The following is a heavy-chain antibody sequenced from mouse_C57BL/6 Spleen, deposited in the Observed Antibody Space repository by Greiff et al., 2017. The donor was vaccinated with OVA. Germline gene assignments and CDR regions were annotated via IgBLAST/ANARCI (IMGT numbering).Heavy chain of an antibody. D-gene: IGHD4-1*01. CDR3: ARGLTGDC. CDR1: GYAFTNYL. Sequence: VQLQQPGPELVTPGTSLKVSCKASGYAFTNYLIEWVKQTPGHGLEWIGAINPGSGGTNYNEQFKGKATLTADKSSSTAYMQLSSLTSEDAAVYFCARGLTGDCWGQGTTLTVSS. V-gene: IGHV1-54*01. CDR2: INPGSGGT. J-gene: IGHJ2*01.